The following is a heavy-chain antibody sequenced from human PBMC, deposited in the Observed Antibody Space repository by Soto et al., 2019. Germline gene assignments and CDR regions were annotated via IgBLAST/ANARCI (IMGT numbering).Heavy chain of an antibody. J-gene: IGHJ4*02. V-gene: IGHV3-23*01. CDR1: GFTFNSYA. D-gene: IGHD3-22*01. CDR2: ISGSGGST. Sequence: SIHLSSAASGFTFNSYAMSWVRKAPGKGLEWVSAISGSGGSTYYADSVKGRFTISRDNSKNTLYLQMNSLRAEDTAVYYCAKASSGYYSPVDYWGQGTLVTVSS. CDR3: AKASSGYYSPVDY.